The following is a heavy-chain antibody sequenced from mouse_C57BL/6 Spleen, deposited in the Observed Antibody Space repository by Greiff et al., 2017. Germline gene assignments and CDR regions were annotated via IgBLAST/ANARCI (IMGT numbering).Heavy chain of an antibody. D-gene: IGHD2-3*01. J-gene: IGHJ1*03. CDR2: INYDGSST. CDR3: ARYDGYYGGYFDV. Sequence: VQLKESEGGLVQPGSSMKLSCTASGFTFSDYYMAWVRQVPEKGLEWVANINYDGSSTYYLDSLKSRFIISRDNAKNILYLQMSSLKSEDTATYYCARYDGYYGGYFDVWGTGTTVTVSS. CDR1: GFTFSDYY. V-gene: IGHV5-16*01.